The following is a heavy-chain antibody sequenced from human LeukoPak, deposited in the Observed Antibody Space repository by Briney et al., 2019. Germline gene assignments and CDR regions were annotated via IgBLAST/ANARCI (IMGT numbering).Heavy chain of an antibody. CDR1: GGTFSSYA. CDR3: ARDSSGWYLSEKNDAFDI. CDR2: VILIFGTP. D-gene: IGHD6-19*01. J-gene: IGHJ3*02. Sequence: GASVKVSCKASGGTFSSYAISWVRQAPGQGLEWMGGVILIFGTPNYAQKFQGRVTITADKSTSTAYMELSSLRSEDTAVYYCARDSSGWYLSEKNDAFDIWGQGTMVTVSS. V-gene: IGHV1-69*06.